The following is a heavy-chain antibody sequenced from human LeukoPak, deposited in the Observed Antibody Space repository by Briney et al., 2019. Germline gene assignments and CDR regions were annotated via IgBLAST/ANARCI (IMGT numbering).Heavy chain of an antibody. CDR1: GFTFSSYS. CDR3: ARATYCSSTSCYKGNAFDI. V-gene: IGHV3-21*01. J-gene: IGHJ3*02. CDR2: ISSSSSYI. D-gene: IGHD2-2*02. Sequence: PGGSLRLSCAASGFTFSSYSMNWVRQAPGKGLEWDSSISSSSSYIYYADSVKGRFTISRDNAKNSLYLQMNSLRAEDTAVYYCARATYCSSTSCYKGNAFDIWGQGTMVTVSS.